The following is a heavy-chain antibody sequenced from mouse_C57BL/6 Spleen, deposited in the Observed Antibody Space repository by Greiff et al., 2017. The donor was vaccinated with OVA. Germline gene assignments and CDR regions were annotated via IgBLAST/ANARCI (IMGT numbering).Heavy chain of an antibody. J-gene: IGHJ3*01. Sequence: VQLKESGAELVKPGASVKISCKASGYAFSSYWMNWVKQRPGKGLEWIGQIYPGDGDTNYNGKFKGKATLTADKSSSTAYMQLSSLTSEDSAVYFCARRTAQAPWFAYWGQGTLVTVSA. CDR3: ARRTAQAPWFAY. CDR1: GYAFSSYW. CDR2: IYPGDGDT. V-gene: IGHV1-80*01. D-gene: IGHD3-2*02.